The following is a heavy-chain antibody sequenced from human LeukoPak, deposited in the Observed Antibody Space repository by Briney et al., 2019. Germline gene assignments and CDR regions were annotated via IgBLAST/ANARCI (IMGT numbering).Heavy chain of an antibody. CDR1: GFTFSNAW. CDR2: IKSKTDGGTT. Sequence: GGSLRLSCAASGFTFSNAWMSWVRQAPGKGLEWVGRIKSKTDGGTTDYAAPVKGRFTISRDNSKNTLYLQMNSLKAEDTAVYYCAKTVGAPFDYWGQGTLVTVSS. D-gene: IGHD1-26*01. J-gene: IGHJ4*02. V-gene: IGHV3-15*01. CDR3: AKTVGAPFDY.